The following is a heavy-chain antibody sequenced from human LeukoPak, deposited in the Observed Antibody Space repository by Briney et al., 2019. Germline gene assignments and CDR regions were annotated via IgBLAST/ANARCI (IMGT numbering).Heavy chain of an antibody. D-gene: IGHD2-2*01. CDR3: ARGGPIVVVPAAPSEVDAFDI. CDR1: GYTFTSSY. Sequence: ASLKVSCKASGYTFTSSYMHSVRQTPVQGLESMGIINPSAGSTRYAHKFPSTVTMTTDTSPRADYMELSSLRAEDTAVYYCARGGPIVVVPAAPSEVDAFDIWGQGTMVTVSS. V-gene: IGHV1-46*01. J-gene: IGHJ3*02. CDR2: INPSAGST.